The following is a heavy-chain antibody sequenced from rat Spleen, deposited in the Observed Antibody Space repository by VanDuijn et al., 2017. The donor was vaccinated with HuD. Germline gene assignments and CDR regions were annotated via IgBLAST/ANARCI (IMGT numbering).Heavy chain of an antibody. J-gene: IGHJ2*01. CDR3: ARQGTTKALFDY. CDR2: INTDGGST. CDR1: GFTFSSYW. Sequence: EVQLVESGGGLVQPGRSLKLSCVVSGFTFSSYWMYWIRQAPGKGLEWVSSINTDGGSTYYPDSVKGRFTISRDNAKSTLYLQMDSLRSEDTATYYCARQGTTKALFDYWGQGVMVTVSS. V-gene: IGHV5-58*01. D-gene: IGHD1-4*01.